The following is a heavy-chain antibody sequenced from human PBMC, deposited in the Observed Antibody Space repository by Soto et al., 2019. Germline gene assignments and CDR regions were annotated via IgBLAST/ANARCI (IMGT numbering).Heavy chain of an antibody. CDR3: ARDKTTGLFDY. J-gene: IGHJ4*02. Sequence: QVQLQQWGAGLLKPSETLSLTCAVYGGSFSGYYWTWIRQPPTTGLEWIGEINHSGSTTYNPSLKGPVTITVHPSKTQFSLKPTSVTAAASAVYYCARDKTTGLFDYWGQGTLVTVSS. D-gene: IGHD1-7*01. V-gene: IGHV4-34*01. CDR2: INHSGST. CDR1: GGSFSGYY.